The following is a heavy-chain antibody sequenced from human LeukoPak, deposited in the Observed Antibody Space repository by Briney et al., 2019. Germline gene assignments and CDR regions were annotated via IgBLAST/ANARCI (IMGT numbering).Heavy chain of an antibody. Sequence: PGGSLRLSCAASGFIFSSYWMTWVRQVPGRGLEWVANIKEDGSEKTYVDSVKGRFTISRDNAENSLYLQMNSLRAEDTAVYYCAGDYYDGRGYLVPLGYWGQGALVTVSS. V-gene: IGHV3-7*01. J-gene: IGHJ4*02. D-gene: IGHD3-22*01. CDR2: IKEDGSEK. CDR1: GFIFSSYW. CDR3: AGDYYDGRGYLVPLGY.